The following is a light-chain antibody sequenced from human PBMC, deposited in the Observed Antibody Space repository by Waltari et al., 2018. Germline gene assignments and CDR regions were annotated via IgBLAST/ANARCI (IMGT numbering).Light chain of an antibody. V-gene: IGKV1-5*03. CDR2: KTS. CDR3: QHYNSYSPWT. CDR1: QSISDL. Sequence: DIQMTQSPSTLSASVGDRATIPCRASQSISDLLAWYQQKPGKAPELLIYKTSILESGVPSRFSGSGSGTEFTLTITSLQPDDFATYFCQHYNSYSPWTFGQGTKVEIK. J-gene: IGKJ1*01.